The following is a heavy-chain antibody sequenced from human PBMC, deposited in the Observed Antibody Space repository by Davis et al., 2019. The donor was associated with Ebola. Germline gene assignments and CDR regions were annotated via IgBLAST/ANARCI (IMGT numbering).Heavy chain of an antibody. CDR2: IYPGDSDT. V-gene: IGHV5-51*01. CDR3: ASYDIVVVPALSAFDI. Sequence: GESLKISCKNSGYGFTNYWIGWVRQMPGRGLEWMGIIYPGDSDTRYSPSFQGQVTISADKSISTAFLQWSSLKASDTAMYYCASYDIVVVPALSAFDIWGQGTMVTVSS. J-gene: IGHJ3*02. D-gene: IGHD2-2*01. CDR1: GYGFTNYW.